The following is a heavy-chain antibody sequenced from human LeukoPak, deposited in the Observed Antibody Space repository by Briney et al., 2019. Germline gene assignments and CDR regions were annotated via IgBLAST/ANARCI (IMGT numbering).Heavy chain of an antibody. V-gene: IGHV3-74*01. Sequence: PGGSLRLSCAASGFTFSSYCKHWVRQPPPKGLVRVSRINIDGSSTTYADCVNGRFTITRDNAKNTVYLKMNSPRAENTVVYYGATVANYGDYFNNCFDPWGQGTLVTVSS. CDR1: GFTFSSYC. CDR2: INIDGSST. D-gene: IGHD4-17*01. CDR3: ATVANYGDYFNNCFDP. J-gene: IGHJ5*02.